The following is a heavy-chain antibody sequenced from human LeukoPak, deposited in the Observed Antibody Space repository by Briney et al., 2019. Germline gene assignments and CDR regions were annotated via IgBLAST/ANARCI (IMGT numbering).Heavy chain of an antibody. J-gene: IGHJ5*02. CDR2: INHSGST. D-gene: IGHD3-16*01. CDR3: ARQGGVPSWFDP. CDR1: GGAFSGYY. Sequence: SETLSLTCAVYGGAFSGYYWSWIRQPPGKGLEWIGEINHSGSTNYNPSLKSRVTISVDTSKNQFSLKLSSVTAADTAVYYCARQGGVPSWFDPWGQGTLVTVSS. V-gene: IGHV4-34*01.